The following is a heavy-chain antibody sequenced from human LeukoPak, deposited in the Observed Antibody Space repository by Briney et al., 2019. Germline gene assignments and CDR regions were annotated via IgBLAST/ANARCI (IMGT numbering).Heavy chain of an antibody. J-gene: IGHJ5*02. Sequence: GGSLRLSCAASGFTFSNYAMSWVRQAPGKGLEWVSVISGTGGSTYYADSAKGRFTISRDNSKNTLYLQMNSLRAEDTAVYYCARGVVVVTAARWVNWFDPWGQGTLVTVSS. CDR2: ISGTGGST. V-gene: IGHV3-23*01. CDR1: GFTFSNYA. CDR3: ARGVVVVTAARWVNWFDP. D-gene: IGHD2-21*02.